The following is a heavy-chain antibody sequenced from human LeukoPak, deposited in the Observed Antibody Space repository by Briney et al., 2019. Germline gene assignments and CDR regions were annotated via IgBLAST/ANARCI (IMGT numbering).Heavy chain of an antibody. D-gene: IGHD3-10*01. J-gene: IGHJ4*02. CDR1: GGSFSGYY. CDR3: ARRGGRFDW. Sequence: SETLSLTCAVYGGSFSGYYWSWNRQPPGKGLEWIGEINHSGSTNYNPSLKSRVTMSIDTSKNQFSLKLSSVTAADTAFYYCARRGGRFDWWGQGTLVTVSS. V-gene: IGHV4-34*01. CDR2: INHSGST.